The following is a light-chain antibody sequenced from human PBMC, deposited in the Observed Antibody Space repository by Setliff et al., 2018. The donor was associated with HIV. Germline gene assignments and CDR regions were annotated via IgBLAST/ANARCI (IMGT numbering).Light chain of an antibody. CDR3: AAWDDSLNDYV. CDR1: SSDVGSYNL. CDR2: EVS. J-gene: IGLJ1*01. Sequence: QSVLTQPASVSGSPGQSITISCTGTSSDVGSYNLVSWYQQHPGKAPKLMIYEVSKRPSGVSNRFSGSKSGNTASLTISGLQAEDEAAYFCAAWDDSLNDYVFGTGTKVTVL. V-gene: IGLV2-23*02.